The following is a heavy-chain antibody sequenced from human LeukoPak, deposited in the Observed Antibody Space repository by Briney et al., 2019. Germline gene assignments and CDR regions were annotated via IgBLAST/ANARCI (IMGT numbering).Heavy chain of an antibody. CDR2: IYSGGST. Sequence: PGGSLRLSCAASGFTVSSNYMSWVRQAPGKGLEWVSVIYSGGSTYYADSVKGRFTISRDNSKNTLYLQMNSLRAEDTAVYYCARDKVAVAAGDYYGMDVWGQGTTVTVSS. CDR3: ARDKVAVAAGDYYGMDV. V-gene: IGHV3-66*01. D-gene: IGHD6-19*01. CDR1: GFTVSSNY. J-gene: IGHJ6*02.